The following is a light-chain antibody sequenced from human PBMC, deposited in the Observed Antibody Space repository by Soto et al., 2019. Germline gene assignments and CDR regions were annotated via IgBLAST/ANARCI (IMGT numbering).Light chain of an antibody. Sequence: EIVLTQSPGTLSLSPGERATLSCRASQSVSNNYLAWYHQKPGQAPRLLIYGASSRATGIPDRFSGRGSGRDFTLTISRLEPEDFAVYYCQQYGSSPATFGQGTKVEIK. V-gene: IGKV3-20*01. CDR2: GAS. CDR1: QSVSNNY. J-gene: IGKJ1*01. CDR3: QQYGSSPAT.